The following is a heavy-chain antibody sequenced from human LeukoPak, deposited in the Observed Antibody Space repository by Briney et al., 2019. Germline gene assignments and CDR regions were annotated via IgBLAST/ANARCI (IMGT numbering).Heavy chain of an antibody. V-gene: IGHV4-39*01. D-gene: IGHD1-26*01. J-gene: IGHJ5*01. CDR3: VPGSTGGSPGSWFDR. Sequence: SETLSLTCTVSGGSVSSSRYYWGGMRQPPGGGLEWIGSIHYSGRTYYNPSLQSTVTISVDTSSNQFTLKVSSVTAADTAVYHCVPGSTGGSPGSWFDRWGQRSLVSVSS. CDR2: IHYSGRT. CDR1: GGSVSSSRYY.